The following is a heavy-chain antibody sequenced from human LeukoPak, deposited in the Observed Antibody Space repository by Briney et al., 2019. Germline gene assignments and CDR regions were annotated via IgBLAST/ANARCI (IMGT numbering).Heavy chain of an antibody. CDR3: ARGGFGYCTNGVCYSGWFDP. J-gene: IGHJ5*02. CDR2: IIPIFGTA. CDR1: GGTFSSYA. V-gene: IGHV1-69*13. D-gene: IGHD2-8*01. Sequence: SVKVSCKASGGTFSSYAISWVRQAPGQGLEWMGGIIPIFGTANYARKFQGRVTITADESTSTAYMELSSLRSEDTAVYYCARGGFGYCTNGVCYSGWFDPWGQGTLVTVSS.